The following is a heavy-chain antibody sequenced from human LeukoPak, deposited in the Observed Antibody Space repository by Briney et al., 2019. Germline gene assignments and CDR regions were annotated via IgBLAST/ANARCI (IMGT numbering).Heavy chain of an antibody. Sequence: GGSLRLSCAASGFTFSSYVMSWVRQAPGKGLEWVSTISGSGGSTYYADSVKGRFTISRDSSKNTLYLQMNSLRAEDTAVYYCAKGGYSYGTYFDYWGQGTLVTVSS. CDR3: AKGGYSYGTYFDY. J-gene: IGHJ4*02. D-gene: IGHD5-18*01. CDR2: ISGSGGST. CDR1: GFTFSSYV. V-gene: IGHV3-23*01.